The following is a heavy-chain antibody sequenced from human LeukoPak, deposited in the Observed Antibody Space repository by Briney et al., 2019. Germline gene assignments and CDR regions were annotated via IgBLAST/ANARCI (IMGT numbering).Heavy chain of an antibody. CDR3: ARERSMVRGISWFDP. Sequence: PSETLSLTCAVSGGSISSGGYSWSWIRQPPGKGLEWIGYIYHSGSTYYNPSLKSRVFISVDASKNQFSLKVTSVTAADTAVYYCARERSMVRGISWFDPWGQGTLVTVSS. V-gene: IGHV4-30-2*05. CDR1: GGSISSGGYS. D-gene: IGHD3-10*01. J-gene: IGHJ5*02. CDR2: IYHSGST.